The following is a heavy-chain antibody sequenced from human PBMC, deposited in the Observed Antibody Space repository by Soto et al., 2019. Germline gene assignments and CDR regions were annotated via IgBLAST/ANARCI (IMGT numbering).Heavy chain of an antibody. V-gene: IGHV3-23*01. CDR2: ISGSGGST. D-gene: IGHD3-22*01. Sequence: EVQLLESGGGLVQPGGSLRLSCAASGFTFSSYAMSWVRQAPGKGLEWVSAISGSGGSTYYADSVKGRFTISRDNSKNTLYLQMNSLRAEDTAVYYCAKPYYYDSSGYLPGYDYWGQGTLVTVSS. J-gene: IGHJ4*02. CDR1: GFTFSSYA. CDR3: AKPYYYDSSGYLPGYDY.